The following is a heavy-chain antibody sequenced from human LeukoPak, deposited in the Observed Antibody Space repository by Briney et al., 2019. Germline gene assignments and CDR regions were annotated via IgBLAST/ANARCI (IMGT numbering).Heavy chain of an antibody. CDR1: GDSLSSSGDA. J-gene: IGHJ4*02. Sequence: SQTLSLTCVISGDSLSSSGDAWNWIRQSPSRGLEWLGRTYYRSKWYNDYAVSVKSRITINPDTSKNQFSLQLNSVTPEDTAVYYCAREFKYYYDSSGYYYGYFDYWGQGTLVTVSS. V-gene: IGHV6-1*01. CDR3: AREFKYYYDSSGYYYGYFDY. D-gene: IGHD3-22*01. CDR2: TYYRSKWYN.